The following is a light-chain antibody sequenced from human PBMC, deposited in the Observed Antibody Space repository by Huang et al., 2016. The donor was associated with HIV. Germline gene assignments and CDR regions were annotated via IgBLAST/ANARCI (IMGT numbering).Light chain of an antibody. V-gene: IGKV3-15*01. CDR2: GAS. Sequence: EIVMTQSPVTLSVSPGESATLSCRASQSVGGDLAWYQHKPGQAPRLLSYGASTRATGIPDRFSGSGAGTDFTLTISSLQSEDSAVYYCQQYRNWPPLTFGPGTKVDIK. J-gene: IGKJ3*01. CDR3: QQYRNWPPLT. CDR1: QSVGGD.